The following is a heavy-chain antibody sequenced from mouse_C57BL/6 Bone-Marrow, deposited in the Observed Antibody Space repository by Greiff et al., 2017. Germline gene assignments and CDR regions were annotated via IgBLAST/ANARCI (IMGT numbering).Heavy chain of an antibody. D-gene: IGHD4-1*01. CDR3: ARRDCNWGFAY. Sequence: QVQLQQSGAELARPGASVKLSCKASGYTFTSYGISWVKQRTGQGLEWIGEIYPRSGNTYYNEKFKGKATLTADKSSITAYMELRSLTSEDSAVYFCARRDCNWGFAYWGQGTLVTVSA. V-gene: IGHV1-81*01. J-gene: IGHJ3*01. CDR2: IYPRSGNT. CDR1: GYTFTSYG.